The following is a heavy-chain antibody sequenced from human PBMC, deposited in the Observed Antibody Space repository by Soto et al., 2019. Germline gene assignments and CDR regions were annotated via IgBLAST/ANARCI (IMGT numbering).Heavy chain of an antibody. J-gene: IGHJ4*02. D-gene: IGHD6-19*01. Sequence: QVQLVQSGAEVKKPGASVKVSCKASGYTFTSYDIHWVRQAPGQGLEWMGWMNPNTGNAASAQKFQGRVTTTRNTSISTAYMQLSSLRSEDTAVYFCARVGRGTSGYFDYWGQGTRVTVSS. CDR1: GYTFTSYD. V-gene: IGHV1-8*01. CDR2: MNPNTGNA. CDR3: ARVGRGTSGYFDY.